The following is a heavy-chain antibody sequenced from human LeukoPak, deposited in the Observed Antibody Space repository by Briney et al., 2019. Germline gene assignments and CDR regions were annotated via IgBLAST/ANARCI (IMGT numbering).Heavy chain of an antibody. CDR1: GGSISSYF. CDR3: ARHEPYDLLTGNWFDP. J-gene: IGHJ5*02. D-gene: IGHD3-9*01. CDR2: IYYSGST. V-gene: IGHV4-39*01. Sequence: PSETLSLTCTVSGGSISSYFWGWIRQPPGKGLEWIGTIYYSGSTYYNPSLKSRVTISVDTSKNQFSLNLSSGTAADTAVYYCARHEPYDLLTGNWFDPWGQGTLVTVSS.